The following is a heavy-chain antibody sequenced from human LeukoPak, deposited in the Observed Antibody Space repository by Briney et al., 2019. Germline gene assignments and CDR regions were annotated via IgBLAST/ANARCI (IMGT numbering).Heavy chain of an antibody. CDR2: ISTYNGNT. CDR3: ARDVDYYGSGSYWAD. J-gene: IGHJ4*02. D-gene: IGHD3-10*01. Sequence: ASVKVSCKASGGTFSSYAISWVRQAPGQGLEWMGWISTYNGNTNYAQKLQDRVTMTTDTSTSTAYMELRSLRSDDTAVYYCARDVDYYGSGSYWADWGQGTLVTVSS. V-gene: IGHV1-18*01. CDR1: GGTFSSYA.